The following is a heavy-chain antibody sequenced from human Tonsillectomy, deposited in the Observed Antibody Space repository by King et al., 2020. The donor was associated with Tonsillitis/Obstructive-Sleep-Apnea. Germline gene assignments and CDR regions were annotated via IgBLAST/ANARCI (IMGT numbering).Heavy chain of an antibody. Sequence: QLVQSGGGVVQPGRSLRLSCAASGFIFNSYGMHWVRQAPGKGLEWLAVVYYDGTNKYYADSVKGRFTVSRDNSKNTLDLQLDSLRVEDTAIYYCARDRSGAWAFDYWGQGTLVTVSS. CDR1: GFIFNSYG. CDR3: ARDRSGAWAFDY. D-gene: IGHD4-17*01. J-gene: IGHJ4*02. V-gene: IGHV3-33*01. CDR2: VYYDGTNK.